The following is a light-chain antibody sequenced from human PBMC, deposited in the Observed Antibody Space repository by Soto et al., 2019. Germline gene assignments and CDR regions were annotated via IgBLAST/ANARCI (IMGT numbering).Light chain of an antibody. CDR3: QSYDSSLSGFV. CDR1: SSNIGAGYA. CDR2: GNN. J-gene: IGLJ1*01. V-gene: IGLV1-40*01. Sequence: QSVLTQPPSVSGDPGQRVSISCTGSSSNIGAGYAVHWYQLLPGTAPKLLTYGNNNRPSGVPVRFSGSKSGTSASLAITGLQAEDEADYYCQSYDSSLSGFVFGTGTKVTVL.